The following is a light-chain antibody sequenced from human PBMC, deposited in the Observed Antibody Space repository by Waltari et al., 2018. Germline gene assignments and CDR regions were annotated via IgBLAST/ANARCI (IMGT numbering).Light chain of an antibody. CDR1: QSLLYINGKTY. CDR3: MQALQTPYT. Sequence: DIVMTQTPLSLAVTPGEPASISCRSSQSLLYINGKTYLYWYLQKQGQPPRLLIYRVSNWCSGVPDRFSCSGSGADFTLKISRVEAEDVGVYYCMQALQTPYTFGEGTKGEIK. CDR2: RVS. V-gene: IGKV2-29*02. J-gene: IGKJ2*01.